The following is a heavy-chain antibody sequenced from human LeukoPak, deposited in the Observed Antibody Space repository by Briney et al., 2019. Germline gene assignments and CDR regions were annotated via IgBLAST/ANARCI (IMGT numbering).Heavy chain of an antibody. CDR2: IYYSGST. CDR3: ARRAIQNYNYYMDV. J-gene: IGHJ6*03. Sequence: PSETLSLTCTVSGGSISSYYWSWIRQPPGKGLEWIGYIYYSGSTNYNPSLKSRVTISVDTSKNQFSLKLSSVTAADTAVYYCARRAIQNYNYYMDVWGKGATVTVSS. V-gene: IGHV4-59*01. CDR1: GGSISSYY. D-gene: IGHD2-21*01.